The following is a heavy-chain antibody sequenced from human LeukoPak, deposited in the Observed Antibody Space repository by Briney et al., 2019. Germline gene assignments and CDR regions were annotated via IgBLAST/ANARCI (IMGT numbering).Heavy chain of an antibody. CDR1: GFTFSDYS. D-gene: IGHD2-15*01. J-gene: IGHJ4*01. CDR2: ISSSSSYK. Sequence: GGSPRLSCAASGFTFSDYSFNWVRQAPGKGLEWVSSISSSSSYKYYADSLKGRFTISRDNAKNSLYLQVNSLRAEDTAVYYCARINDIDNSYHLDFWGHGTLVTVSS. V-gene: IGHV3-21*01. CDR3: ARINDIDNSYHLDF.